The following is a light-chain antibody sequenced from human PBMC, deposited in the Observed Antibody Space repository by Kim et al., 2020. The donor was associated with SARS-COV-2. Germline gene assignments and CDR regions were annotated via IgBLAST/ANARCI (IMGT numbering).Light chain of an antibody. CDR1: QNINSKY. CDR2: DAY. Sequence: EILLTQSPGTLALSPGERATLSCWTSQNINSKYLAWYQQKGGQAPRLLIYDAYNRAADTPDRFSGSGSGTDFTLTISRLQPEDFAVYYCQQYDSSFPMYTFGQGTKLEI. V-gene: IGKV3-20*01. CDR3: QQYDSSFPMYT. J-gene: IGKJ2*01.